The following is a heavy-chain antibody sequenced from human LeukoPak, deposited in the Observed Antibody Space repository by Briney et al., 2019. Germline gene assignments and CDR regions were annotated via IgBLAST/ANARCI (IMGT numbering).Heavy chain of an antibody. D-gene: IGHD6-19*01. V-gene: IGHV3-23*01. CDR3: AKEEWLGKMNFFDY. CDR2: ISGSGGGDST. J-gene: IGHJ4*02. Sequence: GGSLRLSCAASGFTFGSYGMHWVRQAPGKGLEWVSSISGSGGGDSTYYADSVKGRFTVSRDSSKNTLYLQMNRLRAEDTAVYYCAKEEWLGKMNFFDYWGQGTLVTVSS. CDR1: GFTFGSYG.